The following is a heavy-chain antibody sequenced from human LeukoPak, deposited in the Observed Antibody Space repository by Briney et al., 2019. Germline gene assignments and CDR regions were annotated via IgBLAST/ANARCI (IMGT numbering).Heavy chain of an antibody. D-gene: IGHD4-17*01. CDR3: VRDTTTVTTRAFHI. Sequence: GGSLRLSCAVFGFTFSSHTMHWVRQAPGKGLEWVALISYDGGNNDYADSVKGRFTISRDTSKKTLYLKMNSLRAEDTAVYYCVRDTTTVTTRAFHIWGQGTMVTVSS. J-gene: IGHJ3*02. CDR2: ISYDGGNN. V-gene: IGHV3-30-3*01. CDR1: GFTFSSHT.